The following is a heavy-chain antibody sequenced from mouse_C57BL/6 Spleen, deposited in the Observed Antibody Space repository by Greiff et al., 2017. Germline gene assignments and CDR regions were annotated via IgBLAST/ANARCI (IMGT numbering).Heavy chain of an antibody. CDR3: AREDSNYVGYYFDY. CDR1: GYSITSGYY. D-gene: IGHD2-5*01. J-gene: IGHJ2*01. V-gene: IGHV3-6*01. Sequence: EVKLQESGPGLVKPSQSLSLTCSVTGYSITSGYYWNWIRQFPGNKLEWMGYISYDGSNNYNPSLKNRISITRDTAKNQFFLKLNSVTTEDTATYYCAREDSNYVGYYFDYWGQGTTLTVSA. CDR2: ISYDGSN.